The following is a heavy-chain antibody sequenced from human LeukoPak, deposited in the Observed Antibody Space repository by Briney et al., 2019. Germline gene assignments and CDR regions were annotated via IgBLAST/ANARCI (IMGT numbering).Heavy chain of an antibody. J-gene: IGHJ4*02. D-gene: IGHD3-3*01. Sequence: PSETLSLXCAVYGGSFSGYYWSWIRQPPGKGLEWIGEINHGGSTNYNPSLKSRVTISVDTSKNQFSLKLSSVTAADTAVYYCARDPTKKYYDFWSGYRGGHYFDYWGQGTLVTVSS. CDR1: GGSFSGYY. CDR3: ARDPTKKYYDFWSGYRGGHYFDY. V-gene: IGHV4-34*01. CDR2: INHGGST.